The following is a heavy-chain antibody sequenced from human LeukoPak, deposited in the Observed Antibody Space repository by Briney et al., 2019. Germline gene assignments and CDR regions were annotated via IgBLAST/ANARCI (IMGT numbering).Heavy chain of an antibody. CDR1: GGSFSGYY. J-gene: IGHJ5*01. CDR2: INHSDST. Sequence: SETLSLTCAVYGGSFSGYYWSWIRQPPGKGLEWMGEINHSDSTNYNQSLKSRVTISVDTSKNQFSLKLNSLTAAETAVYYCARGLFPKRVLPHSKRKKQSRGDDWFDSWGQGTLVTVSS. V-gene: IGHV4-34*01. D-gene: IGHD3-10*01. CDR3: ARGLFPKRVLPHSKRKKQSRGDDWFDS.